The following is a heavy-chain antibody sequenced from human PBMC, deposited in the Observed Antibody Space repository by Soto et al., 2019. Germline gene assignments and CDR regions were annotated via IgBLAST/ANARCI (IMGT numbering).Heavy chain of an antibody. CDR1: GGSFSDYH. V-gene: IGHV4-34*01. Sequence: SETLSLTCAVSGGSFSDYHWSWIRQPPGKGLEWIGEINHSGGTNYNPSLKSRVTISVDTSKNQFSLKLSSVTAADTAVYYCARVRVVRLAASYYYYGMDVWGQGTTVTVSS. CDR3: ARVRVVRLAASYYYYGMDV. D-gene: IGHD2-21*01. CDR2: INHSGGT. J-gene: IGHJ6*02.